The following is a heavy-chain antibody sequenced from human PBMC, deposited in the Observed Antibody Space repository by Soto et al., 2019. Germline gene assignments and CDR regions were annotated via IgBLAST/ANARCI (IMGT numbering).Heavy chain of an antibody. J-gene: IGHJ4*02. CDR1: GFSFSSFW. V-gene: IGHV3-7*04. Sequence: VQLVESGGGLVQPGESLRLSCATSGFSFSSFWMAWVRQAPGKGLEWLANIKEDGTMTYYLESVKGRFTISRDDAKNSLFLQIDSLTAEDTAVYYCARDLAYHRHDYCGLGTLGIVSS. CDR2: IKEDGTMT. D-gene: IGHD3-16*01. CDR3: ARDLAYHRHDY.